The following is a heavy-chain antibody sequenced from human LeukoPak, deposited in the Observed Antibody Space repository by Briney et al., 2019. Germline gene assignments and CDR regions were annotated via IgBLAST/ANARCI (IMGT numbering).Heavy chain of an antibody. CDR1: GYTSTSYA. J-gene: IGHJ4*02. D-gene: IGHD6-19*01. CDR3: ARGYTEAVAGLYYFDY. V-gene: IGHV7-4-1*02. CDR2: INTNTGNP. Sequence: ASVKASCKASGYTSTSYAMNGVRQAPGQGLEWMGWINTNTGNPTYAQGFTGRFVFSLDTSVSTAYLQISSLKAEDTAVYYCARGYTEAVAGLYYFDYWGQGTLVTVSS.